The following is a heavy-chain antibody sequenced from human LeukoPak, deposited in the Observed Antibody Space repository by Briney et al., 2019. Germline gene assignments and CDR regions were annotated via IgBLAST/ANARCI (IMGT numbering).Heavy chain of an antibody. CDR2: IIPIFGTA. Sequence: SVKVSCKASGCTFSSYAISWVRQAPGQGLEWMGRIIPIFGTANYAQKFQGRVTITTDESTSTAYMELSRLRSDDTAVYYCARSTATQYDFWSGYSYFDYWGQGTLVTVSS. J-gene: IGHJ4*02. D-gene: IGHD3-3*01. CDR3: ARSTATQYDFWSGYSYFDY. CDR1: GCTFSSYA. V-gene: IGHV1-69*05.